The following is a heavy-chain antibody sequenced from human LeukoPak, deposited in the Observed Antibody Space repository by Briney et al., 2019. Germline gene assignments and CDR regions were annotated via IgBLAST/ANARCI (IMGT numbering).Heavy chain of an antibody. CDR2: VFYTGTT. V-gene: IGHV4-39*07. D-gene: IGHD3-10*01. Sequence: SETLSLTCSVTGASIKDNNYYWAWIRQPPGEGLEWIGNVFYTGTTYYNPSLESRLTIFVDTSTNQFSLTLKSVSAADTAVYYCVGDQSRGAFDLWGQGTMITVSS. CDR3: VGDQSRGAFDL. J-gene: IGHJ3*01. CDR1: GASIKDNNYY.